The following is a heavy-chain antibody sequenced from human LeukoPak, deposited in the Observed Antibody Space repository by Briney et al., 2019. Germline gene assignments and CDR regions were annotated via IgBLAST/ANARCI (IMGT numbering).Heavy chain of an antibody. D-gene: IGHD6-6*01. J-gene: IGHJ4*02. V-gene: IGHV3-11*04. CDR1: GFTFSDYY. CDR3: ARSGYSSSSKVDGVDY. CDR2: ISTSGSII. Sequence: PGGSLRLSCAASGFTFSDYYMSWIRQAPGKGLEWVSYISTSGSIIYYAGSVKGRFTISRDNAKKSMYLQMNSLRAGDTAVYYCARSGYSSSSKVDGVDYWGQGTLVTVSS.